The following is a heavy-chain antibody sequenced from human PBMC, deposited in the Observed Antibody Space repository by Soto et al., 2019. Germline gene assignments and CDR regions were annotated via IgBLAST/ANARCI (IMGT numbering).Heavy chain of an antibody. J-gene: IGHJ5*02. CDR1: GGSISSGDYY. Sequence: QVQLQESGPGLVKPSQTLSLTCTVSGGSISSGDYYWSWIRQPPGKGLEWIGYIYYSGSTYYNPSLKSRVTISVDKSKNQFSLKLSSVTAADTAVYYCAGGPYGSGSYFDFRFDPWGQGTLVTVSS. D-gene: IGHD3-10*01. CDR3: AGGPYGSGSYFDFRFDP. CDR2: IYYSGST. V-gene: IGHV4-30-4*01.